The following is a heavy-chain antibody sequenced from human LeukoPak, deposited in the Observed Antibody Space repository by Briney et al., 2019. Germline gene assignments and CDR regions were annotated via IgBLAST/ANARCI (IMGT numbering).Heavy chain of an antibody. CDR1: GYSIGSRYY. J-gene: IGHJ1*01. CDR3: ARAYSNAWYSYIHH. Sequence: PSETLSLTCAVSGYSIGSRYYWGWIRQPPGKGLEWIGNIYHSGSTYYNPSLKSRLTISLDTSKNQFSLNLSSVTAADTAVYYCARAYSNAWYSYIHHWGQGTLATVSS. D-gene: IGHD6-19*01. V-gene: IGHV4-38-2*01. CDR2: IYHSGST.